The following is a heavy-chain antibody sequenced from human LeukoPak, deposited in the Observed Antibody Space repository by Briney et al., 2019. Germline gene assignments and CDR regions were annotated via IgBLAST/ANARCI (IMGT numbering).Heavy chain of an antibody. D-gene: IGHD6-19*01. Sequence: GASVKVSCKTSGYTFTGYYMHWVRQAPGQGLEWMGWINPNSGGTNYAQKFQGRVTMTRDTSIRTAYMELTRLRSDDTAGYYCARYSSGWYFDLWGRGTLVTVSS. CDR1: GYTFTGYY. CDR3: ARYSSGWYFDL. J-gene: IGHJ2*01. V-gene: IGHV1-2*02. CDR2: INPNSGGT.